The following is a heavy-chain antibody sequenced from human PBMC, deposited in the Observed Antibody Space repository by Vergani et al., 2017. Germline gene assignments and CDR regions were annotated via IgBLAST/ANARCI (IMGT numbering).Heavy chain of an antibody. CDR3: ARVQLWLYWGTDY. Sequence: EVQLVESGGGLVQPGGSLRLSCAASGFTFSSYIMNWVRQAPGKGLEWVSYISSSSSTIYYADSVKGRFTISRDNAKNSLYLQMNSLRAEDTAVYYCARVQLWLYWGTDYWGQGTLVTVSS. J-gene: IGHJ4*02. D-gene: IGHD5-18*01. CDR1: GFTFSSYI. CDR2: ISSSSSTI. V-gene: IGHV3-48*01.